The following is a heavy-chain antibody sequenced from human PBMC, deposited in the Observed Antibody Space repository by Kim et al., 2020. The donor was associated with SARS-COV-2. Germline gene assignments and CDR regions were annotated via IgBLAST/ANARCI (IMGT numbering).Heavy chain of an antibody. Sequence: GGSLRLSCAASGFTFSSYWLHWVRQAPGKGLAWVSGINFDGSSTRYADSVKGRFTISRDNAKNTVYLQMNSLRAEDTAVYYCAREVDTPLVYFFDYWGQG. CDR1: GFTFSSYW. CDR3: AREVDTPLVYFFDY. CDR2: INFDGSST. D-gene: IGHD5-18*01. J-gene: IGHJ4*02. V-gene: IGHV3-74*01.